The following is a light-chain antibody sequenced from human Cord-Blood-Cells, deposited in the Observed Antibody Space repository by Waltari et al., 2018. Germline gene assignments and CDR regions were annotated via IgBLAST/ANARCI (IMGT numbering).Light chain of an antibody. V-gene: IGLV2-23*01. Sequence: QSALTQPASVSGSPGQSITISCPGTSSAVGSYNPFSWYQQHPGKAPKLMIYEGSKRPSGVSNRFSGSKSGNTASLTISGLQAEDEADYYCCSYAGSSTWVFGGGTKLTVL. CDR2: EGS. J-gene: IGLJ3*02. CDR1: SSAVGSYNP. CDR3: CSYAGSSTWV.